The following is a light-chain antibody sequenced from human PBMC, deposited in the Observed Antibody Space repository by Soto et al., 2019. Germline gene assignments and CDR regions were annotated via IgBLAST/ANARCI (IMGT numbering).Light chain of an antibody. V-gene: IGKV3-20*01. CDR1: QSVRSNY. CDR2: TSS. J-gene: IGKJ1*01. Sequence: IVLTQSPGTLSLSPGERATLSCRASQSVRSNYLAWYQQKPGQAPRLLIYTSSTRATGIPDRFSGSGSGTDFTLTISRLEPEDFALYYCQQYRDLPQTFGQGTQGEIK. CDR3: QQYRDLPQT.